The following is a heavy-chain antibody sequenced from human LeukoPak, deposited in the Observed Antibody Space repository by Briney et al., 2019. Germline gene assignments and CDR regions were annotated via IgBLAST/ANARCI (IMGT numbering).Heavy chain of an antibody. J-gene: IGHJ5*02. V-gene: IGHV1-2*04. Sequence: ASVKVSCKASGYTFTGYYMHWVRQAPGQGLEWMGWINPSSGGTNYAQKFQGWVTMTRDTSISTAYMELSRLRSDDTAVYYCARDLGMGYDILTGYYGGVWFDPWGQGTLVTVSS. CDR3: ARDLGMGYDILTGYYGGVWFDP. CDR2: INPSSGGT. D-gene: IGHD3-9*01. CDR1: GYTFTGYY.